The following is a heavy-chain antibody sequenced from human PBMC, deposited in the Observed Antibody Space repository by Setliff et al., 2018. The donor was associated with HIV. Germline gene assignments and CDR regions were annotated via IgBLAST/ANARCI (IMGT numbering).Heavy chain of an antibody. V-gene: IGHV4-39*07. CDR3: ARGVAAAGL. Sequence: SLTCTVSGGSISRSSYYWAWIRQPPGKGLEWIGNIFYSGHTFYNPSLRSRVTISVDTSKNQFSLKLSSVTAAGTAVYYCARGVAAAGLWGQGTLVTVSS. CDR1: GGSISRSSYY. J-gene: IGHJ4*02. D-gene: IGHD6-13*01. CDR2: IFYSGHT.